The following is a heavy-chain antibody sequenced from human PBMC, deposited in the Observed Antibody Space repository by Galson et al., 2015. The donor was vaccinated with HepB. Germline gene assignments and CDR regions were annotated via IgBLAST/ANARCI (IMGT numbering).Heavy chain of an antibody. CDR3: ARHLTFLHSSGYGDAFDI. CDR1: GYSFISYW. CDR2: IDPSDSYT. D-gene: IGHD3-22*01. J-gene: IGHJ3*02. Sequence: QSGAEVKKPGESLRISCKGSGYSFISYWISWVRQMPGKGLEWMGRIDPSDSYTNYSPSFQGHVTISADKSISTAYLQWSSLKASDTAMYYCARHLTFLHSSGYGDAFDIWGQGTMVTVSS. V-gene: IGHV5-10-1*01.